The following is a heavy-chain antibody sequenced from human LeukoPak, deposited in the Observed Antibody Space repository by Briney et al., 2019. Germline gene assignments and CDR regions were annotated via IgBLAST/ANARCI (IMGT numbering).Heavy chain of an antibody. CDR1: GLTFSNYA. Sequence: GGSLRLSCAASGLTFSNYAMTWVRQAPGKGLEWVSSISSGGSTYYADSVKGRFTISRDNSKNTVYLQMNSLTVEDTAVYYCAKGISALGEYWGQGTLVTVSS. CDR3: AKGISALGEY. V-gene: IGHV3-23*01. CDR2: ISSGGST. D-gene: IGHD3-10*01. J-gene: IGHJ4*02.